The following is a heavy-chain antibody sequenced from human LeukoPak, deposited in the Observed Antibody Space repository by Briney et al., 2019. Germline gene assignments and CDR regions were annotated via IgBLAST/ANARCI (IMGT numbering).Heavy chain of an antibody. V-gene: IGHV3-33*01. Sequence: GRSLRLSCVVSGFTFSSYGMHWVRQAPGKGLEWVALIWYDGSNKYYADSVKGRFTISRDNSKNTLYLQMNSLRADDTAVYYCARDVFTTYDTGGGYFDYWGQGTLVTDSS. CDR2: IWYDGSNK. D-gene: IGHD3-22*01. J-gene: IGHJ4*02. CDR1: GFTFSSYG. CDR3: ARDVFTTYDTGGGYFDY.